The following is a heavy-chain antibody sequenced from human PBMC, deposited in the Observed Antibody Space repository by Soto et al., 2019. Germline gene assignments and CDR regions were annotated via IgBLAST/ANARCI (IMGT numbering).Heavy chain of an antibody. Sequence: ASVKVSCKASGFTFTSSAMQWVRQAPGQGLEWMGWIRTYNGDTNYAQKFQTRVTMTTDKSTDTAYMDLRSLTSDDTAIYYCARAGAAPYYYYGLDVWGQGTTVTVS. CDR1: GFTFTSSA. D-gene: IGHD3-10*01. V-gene: IGHV1-18*01. CDR2: IRTYNGDT. CDR3: ARAGAAPYYYYGLDV. J-gene: IGHJ6*02.